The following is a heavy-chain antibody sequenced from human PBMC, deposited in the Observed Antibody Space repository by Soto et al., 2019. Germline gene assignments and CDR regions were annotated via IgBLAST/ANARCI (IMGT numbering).Heavy chain of an antibody. J-gene: IGHJ4*02. V-gene: IGHV4-34*01. CDR1: GGSFSGYY. CDR2: INHSGST. CDR3: ASGSGVVVATTNPGGFDY. D-gene: IGHD2-15*01. Sequence: SETLSLTCAVYGGSFSGYYWSWIRQPPGKGLEWIGEINHSGSTNYNPSLKGRVTISVDTSKNQFSLKLSSVTAADTAVYYCASGSGVVVATTNPGGFDYWGQGTLVTVSS.